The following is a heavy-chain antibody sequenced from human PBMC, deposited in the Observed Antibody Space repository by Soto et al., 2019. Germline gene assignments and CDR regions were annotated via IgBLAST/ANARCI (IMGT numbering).Heavy chain of an antibody. J-gene: IGHJ4*02. CDR2: ISGSGGST. Sequence: EVQLLESGGGLVQPGGSLRLSFAASGFTFSSYAMSWVRQAPGKGLEWVSAISGSGGSTYYADSVKGRFTISRDNSKNTLYLQMNSLRAEDTAVYYCAKELARSTVTTGGYFDYWGQGTLVTVSS. CDR1: GFTFSSYA. CDR3: AKELARSTVTTGGYFDY. D-gene: IGHD4-17*01. V-gene: IGHV3-23*01.